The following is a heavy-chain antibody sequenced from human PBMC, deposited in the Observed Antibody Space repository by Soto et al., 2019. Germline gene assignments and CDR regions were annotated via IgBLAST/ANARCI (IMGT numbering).Heavy chain of an antibody. Sequence: QITLKESGPTLVKPTQTLTLTCTFSGFSLSTSGVGVGWIRQPPRKSLEWIALIYWDDDKRYSRSLKSRLPITNDTSKNQVVLTMTHMDPVDTSTYYCAHSLYSSCWYPYQHLGQGTLVTVSS. CDR1: GFSLSTSGVG. V-gene: IGHV2-5*02. J-gene: IGHJ1*01. CDR3: AHSLYSSCWYPYQH. D-gene: IGHD6-19*01. CDR2: IYWDDDK.